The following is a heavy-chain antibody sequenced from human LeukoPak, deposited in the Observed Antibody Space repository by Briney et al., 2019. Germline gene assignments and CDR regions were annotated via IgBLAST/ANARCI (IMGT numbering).Heavy chain of an antibody. CDR3: ARQKKNYGDSFDY. V-gene: IGHV5-51*01. CDR1: GYSFTSYW. CDR2: IYPGDSDT. D-gene: IGHD4-17*01. J-gene: IGHJ4*02. Sequence: GESLEISCKGSGYSFTSYWIGWVRQMPGKGLEWIGIIYPGDSDTRYSPSFQGQVTISADKSISTAYLQWSSLKASDTAMYYCARQKKNYGDSFDYRGQGTLVTVSS.